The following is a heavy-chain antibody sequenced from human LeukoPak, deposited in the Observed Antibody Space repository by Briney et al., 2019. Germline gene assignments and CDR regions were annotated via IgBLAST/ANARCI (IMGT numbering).Heavy chain of an antibody. V-gene: IGHV4-31*03. Sequence: SETLSLTCTVSGASIGRGGYYWSWIRQYPGKGLEWIGYIYHSGNTYYNASLKSRLTISVDTSKSQFSLNLRSVTAADSAVYYCARVPMGASYYYMDVWGKGTTVTVSS. J-gene: IGHJ6*03. D-gene: IGHD1-26*01. CDR2: IYHSGNT. CDR3: ARVPMGASYYYMDV. CDR1: GASIGRGGYY.